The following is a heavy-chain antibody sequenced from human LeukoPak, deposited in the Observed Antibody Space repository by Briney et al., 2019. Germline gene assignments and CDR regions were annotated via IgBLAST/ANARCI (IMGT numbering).Heavy chain of an antibody. CDR1: GGSISSYY. V-gene: IGHV4-4*07. CDR2: IYTSGST. Sequence: PSETLSLTCTVSGGSISSYYWSWIRQPAGKGLEWIGRIYTSGSTNYNPSLKSRVTMSVDTSKNQFSLKLSSVTAADTAVYYCARAARTFHSSSRLDYWGQGTLVTVSS. J-gene: IGHJ4*02. CDR3: ARAARTFHSSSRLDY. D-gene: IGHD6-13*01.